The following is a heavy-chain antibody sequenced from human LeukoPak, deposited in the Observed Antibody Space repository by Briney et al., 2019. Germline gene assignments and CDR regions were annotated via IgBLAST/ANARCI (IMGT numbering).Heavy chain of an antibody. Sequence: SGGSLRLSCATSGFTFSSYAMQWVRQAPGKGLGWVAVISYDGSNKYYADSVKGRFTISRDNSKNTLYLQMNSLRAEDTAVYYCARSPVQYQLLYKHAFDIWGQGTMVTVSS. D-gene: IGHD2-2*02. CDR2: ISYDGSNK. J-gene: IGHJ3*02. CDR3: ARSPVQYQLLYKHAFDI. CDR1: GFTFSSYA. V-gene: IGHV3-30-3*01.